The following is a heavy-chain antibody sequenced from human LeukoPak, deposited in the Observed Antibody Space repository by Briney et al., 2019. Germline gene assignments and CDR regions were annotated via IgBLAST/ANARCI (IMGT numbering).Heavy chain of an antibody. CDR3: ARRLAVTGRYYFDY. J-gene: IGHJ4*02. Sequence: PAETLPLTCTVSGGSISTYYWTWIRQPPGKGLEWIGYIYYSGTTNYNPSLKSRVTMSVDTSKNQFSLRLNSVTAADTAVYYCARRLAVTGRYYFDYWGQGSPVSVSS. CDR2: IYYSGTT. D-gene: IGHD6-13*01. V-gene: IGHV4-59*01. CDR1: GGSISTYY.